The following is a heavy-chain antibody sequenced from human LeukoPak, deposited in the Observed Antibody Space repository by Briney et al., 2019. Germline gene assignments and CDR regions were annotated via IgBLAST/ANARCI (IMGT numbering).Heavy chain of an antibody. CDR2: ISSNGDST. J-gene: IGHJ6*04. Sequence: GGSLRLSCAATGFTFSSYEMHWVRQAPGKGLEYVSAISSNGDSTYYANFVKGRFIISRDNSKNTLYLQMGSLRPEDMAVYYCARDRPGDVWGEGTTVTVSS. V-gene: IGHV3-64*01. CDR3: ARDRPGDV. CDR1: GFTFSSYE.